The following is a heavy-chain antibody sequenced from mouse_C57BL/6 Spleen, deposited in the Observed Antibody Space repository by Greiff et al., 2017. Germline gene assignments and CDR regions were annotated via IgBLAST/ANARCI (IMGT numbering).Heavy chain of an antibody. J-gene: IGHJ2*01. CDR3: ARSITTALYYFDY. D-gene: IGHD1-1*01. Sequence: EVKLMESGGGLVKPGGSLKLSCAASGFTFSSYAMSWVRQTPEKRLEWVATISDGGSYTYYPDNVKGRFTISRDNAKNNLYLQMSHLKSEDTAMYYCARSITTALYYFDYWGQGTTLTVSS. V-gene: IGHV5-4*03. CDR2: ISDGGSYT. CDR1: GFTFSSYA.